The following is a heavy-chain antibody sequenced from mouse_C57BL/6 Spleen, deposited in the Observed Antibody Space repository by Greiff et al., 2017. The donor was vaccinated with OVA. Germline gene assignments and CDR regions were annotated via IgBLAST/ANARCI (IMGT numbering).Heavy chain of an antibody. CDR2: IHPSDSDT. D-gene: IGHD2-3*01. V-gene: IGHV1-74*01. CDR1: GYTFTSYW. Sequence: QVQLKQPGAELVKPGASVKVSCKASGYTFTSYWMHWVKQRPGQGLEWIGRIHPSDSDTNYNQKVKGKATLTVDKSSSTAYMQLSSLTSEDSAVYYCAIEDYDGYYGVAYWGQGTLVTVSA. CDR3: AIEDYDGYYGVAY. J-gene: IGHJ3*01.